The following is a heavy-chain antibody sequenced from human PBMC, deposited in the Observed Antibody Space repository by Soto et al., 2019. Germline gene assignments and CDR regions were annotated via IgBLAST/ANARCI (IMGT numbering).Heavy chain of an antibody. Sequence: QITLKESGPTLVKPTQTLTLTCTFSGISLSTTAVGVNGIRQPQGKPLEWLALIYWDDTKHYSSSLKNRLTISKDTSKLQVVLTMTNMDPVDTATYYCAHGSGWLSDQWGQGTLVTVSS. V-gene: IGHV2-5*02. CDR3: AHGSGWLSDQ. D-gene: IGHD6-19*01. CDR1: GISLSTTAVG. J-gene: IGHJ4*02. CDR2: IYWDDTK.